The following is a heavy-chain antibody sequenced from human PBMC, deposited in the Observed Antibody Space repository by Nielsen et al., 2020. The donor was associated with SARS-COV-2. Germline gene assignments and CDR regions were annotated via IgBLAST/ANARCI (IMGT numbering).Heavy chain of an antibody. CDR3: AKEGRRDVLDY. CDR2: ISYDGSNK. CDR1: GFTFSSYD. D-gene: IGHD3-10*02. V-gene: IGHV3-30*18. J-gene: IGHJ4*02. Sequence: GESLKISCAASGFTFSSYDMHWVRQAPGKGLEWVAVISYDGSNKYYADSVKGRFTISRDNSKNTLYLQMNSLRAEDTAVYYCAKEGRRDVLDYWGQGTLVTVSS.